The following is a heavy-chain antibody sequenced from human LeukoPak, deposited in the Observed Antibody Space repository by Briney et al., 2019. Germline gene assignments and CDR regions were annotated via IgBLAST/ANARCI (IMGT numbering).Heavy chain of an antibody. CDR1: GFTFSSYA. CDR3: ETHREYNWNYYGLGYYFYYMEV. V-gene: IGHV1-69*05. CDR2: IIPICGTT. D-gene: IGHD1-7*01. J-gene: IGHJ6*03. Sequence: AASVKLSCKASGFTFSSYAISWVRQAPGQGLEWVSGIIPICGTTNYAQTFKGRVTITTDNATNTLYMQLNSLRSEDTVVSNCETHREYNWNYYGLGYYFYYMEVWGKGTTVTVSS.